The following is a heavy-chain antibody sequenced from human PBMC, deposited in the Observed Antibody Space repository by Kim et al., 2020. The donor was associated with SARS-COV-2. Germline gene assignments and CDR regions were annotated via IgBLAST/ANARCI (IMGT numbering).Heavy chain of an antibody. V-gene: IGHV3-43*02. Sequence: GGSLRLSCAASGFTFDDYAMHWVRQAPGKGLKWVSLISGDGGSTYYADSVKGRFTISRDNSKNSLYLQMNSLRTEDTALYYCAKDSKSSGWYFGGRVEVEYYFYGMDGWGQGTTVTVSS. J-gene: IGHJ6*02. CDR2: ISGDGGST. CDR1: GFTFDDYA. D-gene: IGHD6-19*01. CDR3: AKDSKSSGWYFGGRVEVEYYFYGMDG.